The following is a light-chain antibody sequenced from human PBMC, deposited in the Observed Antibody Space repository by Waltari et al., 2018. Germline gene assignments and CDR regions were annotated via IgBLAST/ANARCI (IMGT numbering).Light chain of an antibody. Sequence: EIQMTQSPSSLSASVGDRVTIPCRASQSLGSYLNWYQQKPGKVPKLLIFAASSLRSGVPSRFSGSGSGTDVTLTIRSLASEDVATYYCQQSFSVPWTFGQGTKVEIK. V-gene: IGKV1-39*01. J-gene: IGKJ1*01. CDR3: QQSFSVPWT. CDR2: AAS. CDR1: QSLGSY.